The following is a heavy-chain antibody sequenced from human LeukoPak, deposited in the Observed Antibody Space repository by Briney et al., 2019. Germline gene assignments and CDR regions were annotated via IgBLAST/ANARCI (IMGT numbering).Heavy chain of an antibody. CDR3: ARQDPIDYYYGMDV. CDR2: IKQDGSEK. Sequence: GGSLILSCAASGFTFSSYWMSWVRQAPGKGLEWVANIKQDGSEKYYVNSVKGRFTISRDNAKNSLYLQTNSMRAEDTAVYYCARQDPIDYYYGMDVWGQGTTVTVSS. V-gene: IGHV3-7*01. CDR1: GFTFSSYW. J-gene: IGHJ6*02.